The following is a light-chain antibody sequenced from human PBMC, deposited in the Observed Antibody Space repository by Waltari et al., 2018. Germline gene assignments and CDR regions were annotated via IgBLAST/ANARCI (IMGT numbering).Light chain of an antibody. CDR2: EVN. CDR3: SSYAGSYYFIS. V-gene: IGLV2-8*01. J-gene: IGLJ2*01. CDR1: GSDIGTYKY. Sequence: QSALTQPPSASGSPGQSVTISCTGTGSDIGTYKYVSWYQQHPGKAPKLILYEVNRRPAGVRARFSGSRFGDTASLTVSGLQADDEAEYYCSSYAGSYYFISFGGGTKLTVL.